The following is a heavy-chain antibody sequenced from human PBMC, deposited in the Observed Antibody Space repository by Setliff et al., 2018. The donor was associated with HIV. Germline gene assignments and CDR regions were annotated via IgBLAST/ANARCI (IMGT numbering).Heavy chain of an antibody. CDR2: ISGSGGST. J-gene: IGHJ3*02. CDR3: ARDLVWGSGSGEVFDI. V-gene: IGHV3-23*01. Sequence: QPGGSLRLSCAASGFTFSNYAMSWVRQAPGKGLEWVSAISGSGGSTYYADSVKGRFTISRDNSKNTLYLQMNSLRAEDTALYYCARDLVWGSGSGEVFDIWGRGTMVTVSS. CDR1: GFTFSNYA. D-gene: IGHD3-10*01.